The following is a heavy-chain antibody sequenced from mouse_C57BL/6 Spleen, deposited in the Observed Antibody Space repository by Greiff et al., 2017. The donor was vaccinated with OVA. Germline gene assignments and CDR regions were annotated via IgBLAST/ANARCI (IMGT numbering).Heavy chain of an antibody. D-gene: IGHD2-12*01. CDR2: INPNNGGT. V-gene: IGHV1-18*01. Sequence: VQLKESGPELVKPGASVKIPCKASGYTFTDYNMDWVKQSHGKSLEWIGDINPNNGGTIYNQKFKGKATLTVDKSSSTAYMELRSLTSEDTAVYYCARGPYDGRAYYAMDYWGQGTSVTVSS. CDR1: GYTFTDYN. CDR3: ARGPYDGRAYYAMDY. J-gene: IGHJ4*01.